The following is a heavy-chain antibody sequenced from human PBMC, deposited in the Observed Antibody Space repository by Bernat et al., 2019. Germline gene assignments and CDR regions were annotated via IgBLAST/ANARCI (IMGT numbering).Heavy chain of an antibody. V-gene: IGHV4-39*01. J-gene: IGHJ5*02. CDR1: GGSISSSSYY. D-gene: IGHD3-3*01. CDR2: IYYSGST. Sequence: QLQLQESGPGLVKPSATLSLTCTVSGGSISSSSYYWGWIRQPPGKGLEWIGSIYYSGSTYYNPSLKSRVTISVDTSKNQFSLKLSSVTAADTAVYYCARHRESITIFGVTYNWFDPWGQGTLVTVSS. CDR3: ARHRESITIFGVTYNWFDP.